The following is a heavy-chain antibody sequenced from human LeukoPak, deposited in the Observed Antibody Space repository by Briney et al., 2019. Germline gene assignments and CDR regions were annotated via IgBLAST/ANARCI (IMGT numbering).Heavy chain of an antibody. Sequence: SVKVSCKASGGTFSSYAISWVRQAPGQGLEWMGGIIPIFGTANYAQKFQGRVTITADESTSTAHMELSSLRSEDTAVYYCARAFVDYCSSTSCYSAYYMDVWGKGTTVTVSS. J-gene: IGHJ6*03. V-gene: IGHV1-69*13. CDR2: IIPIFGTA. CDR3: ARAFVDYCSSTSCYSAYYMDV. CDR1: GGTFSSYA. D-gene: IGHD2-2*01.